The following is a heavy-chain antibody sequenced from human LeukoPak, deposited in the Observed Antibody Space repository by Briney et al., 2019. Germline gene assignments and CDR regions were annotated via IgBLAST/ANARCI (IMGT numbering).Heavy chain of an antibody. CDR2: IIPIFGTA. V-gene: IGHV1-69*13. D-gene: IGHD6-13*01. J-gene: IGHJ4*02. Sequence: SVKVSCKASGGTFSSYAISWVRQAPGQGLEWMGGIIPIFGTANYAQKFQGRVTITADESTSTAYMELSSLRSEDTAVYYCARDHGGIAAADKIDYWGQGTLVTVSS. CDR1: GGTFSSYA. CDR3: ARDHGGIAAADKIDY.